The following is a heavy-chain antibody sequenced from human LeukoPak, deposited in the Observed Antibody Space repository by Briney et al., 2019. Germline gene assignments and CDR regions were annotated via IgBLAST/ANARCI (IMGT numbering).Heavy chain of an antibody. CDR1: GGTFSSYT. CDR2: IIPILGIA. V-gene: IGHV1-69*02. D-gene: IGHD2-15*01. J-gene: IGHJ4*02. CDR3: VYLGYCSGGSCYSGDFDY. Sequence: SVKVSCKASGGTFSSYTISWVRQAPGQGLEWMGRIIPILGIANYAQKFQGRVTITADKSTSTAYMELSSLRSEDTAVYYCVYLGYCSGGSCYSGDFDYWGQGTLVTVSS.